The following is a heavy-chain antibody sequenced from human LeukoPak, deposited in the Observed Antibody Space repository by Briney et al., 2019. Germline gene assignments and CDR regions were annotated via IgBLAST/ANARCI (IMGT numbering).Heavy chain of an antibody. J-gene: IGHJ4*02. CDR2: FSGTGGIT. Sequence: GGSLRLSCVASGFSFRNYVMTWVRQAPGKGLEWVSSFSGTGGITYYADSVKGRFTVSRDNAKNSLYLQMNSLRAEDTAVYYCARGEYSGSYLGFDYWGQGTLVTVSS. CDR1: GFSFRNYV. V-gene: IGHV3-23*01. CDR3: ARGEYSGSYLGFDY. D-gene: IGHD1-26*01.